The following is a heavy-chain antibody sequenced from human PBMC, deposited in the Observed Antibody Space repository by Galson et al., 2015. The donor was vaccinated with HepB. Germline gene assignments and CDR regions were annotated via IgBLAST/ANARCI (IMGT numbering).Heavy chain of an antibody. J-gene: IGHJ4*02. CDR3: ARGRLHSLDY. V-gene: IGHV1-18*04. CDR2: ISTTSGNT. Sequence: SVKVSCKASGYTFTGNGISWVRQAPGQGLEWMGWISTTSGNTNYAQRLHGRVTLTRDTSTNTAYMELRRLRSDDTAVYYCARGRLHSLDYWGQGTLVTVSS. CDR1: GYTFTGNG.